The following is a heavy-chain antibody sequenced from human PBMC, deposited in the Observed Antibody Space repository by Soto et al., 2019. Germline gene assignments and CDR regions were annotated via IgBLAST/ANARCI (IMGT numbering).Heavy chain of an antibody. D-gene: IGHD1-1*01. V-gene: IGHV3-11*05. Sequence: QVQLVESGGGSVKPGGSLRLSCAASGFTFSDYYMSWVRQAPGKGLEWLSYISEAATDTGYAESVKGRFTISRDNAKNSLFLQMDILRVEDTAVYYCVRESFGPFETTAFGTTGFDFWGQGTLVTVSS. CDR1: GFTFSDYY. J-gene: IGHJ5*01. CDR2: ISEAATDT. CDR3: VRESFGPFETTAFGTTGFDF.